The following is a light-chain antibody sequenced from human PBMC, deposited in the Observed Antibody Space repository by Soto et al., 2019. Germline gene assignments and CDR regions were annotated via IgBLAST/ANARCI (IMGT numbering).Light chain of an antibody. J-gene: IGLJ1*01. Sequence: SVLTKPASVSGSPGQSITISCTGTSSDVGGYNYVSWYQQYPGKAPKLMIYDVSNRPSGVSNRFSGSKSGNTASLTISGLQAEDEADYYCSSYTISNTLVFGSGTKVTVL. CDR3: SSYTISNTLV. CDR2: DVS. CDR1: SSDVGGYNY. V-gene: IGLV2-14*01.